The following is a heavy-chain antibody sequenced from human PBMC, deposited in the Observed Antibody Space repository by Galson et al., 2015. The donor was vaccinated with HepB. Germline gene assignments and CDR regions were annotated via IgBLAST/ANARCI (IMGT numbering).Heavy chain of an antibody. CDR1: GGTFSSYA. CDR2: IIPIFGTA. J-gene: IGHJ6*02. CDR3: ARIVVRDYYYGMDV. V-gene: IGHV1-69*01. Sequence: QSGAEVKEPGESLRISCKASGGTFSSYAISWVRQAPGQGLEWMGGIIPIFGTANYAQKFQGRVTITADESTSTAYMELSSLRSEDTAVYYCARIVVRDYYYGMDVWGQGTTVTVSS. D-gene: IGHD2-2*01.